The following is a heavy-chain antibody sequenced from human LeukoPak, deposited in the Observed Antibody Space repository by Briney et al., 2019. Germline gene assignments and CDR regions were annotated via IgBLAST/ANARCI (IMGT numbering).Heavy chain of an antibody. CDR3: TRGYCSSTSCADYYYYMDV. J-gene: IGHJ6*03. Sequence: GGSLRLSCTASGFTFGDYAMSWFRQAPGKGLEWVGFIRSKAYGGTTEYAASVKGRFTISRDDSKSIAYLQMNSLKTEDTAVYYCTRGYCSSTSCADYYYYMDVGGKGTTVTVSS. D-gene: IGHD2-2*01. CDR2: IRSKAYGGTT. V-gene: IGHV3-49*03. CDR1: GFTFGDYA.